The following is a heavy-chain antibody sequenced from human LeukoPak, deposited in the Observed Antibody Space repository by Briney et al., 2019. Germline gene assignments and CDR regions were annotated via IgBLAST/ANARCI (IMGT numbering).Heavy chain of an antibody. Sequence: GGSLRLSCAASGFTVSSNYMSWVRQAPGKGLGWVSVIYSGGSTYYADSVKGRFTISRDNSKNTLYLQMNSLRAEDTAVYYCARGLTTELLSPGYYFDYWGQGTLVTVSS. CDR3: ARGLTTELLSPGYYFDY. J-gene: IGHJ4*02. V-gene: IGHV3-53*01. CDR2: IYSGGST. CDR1: GFTVSSNY. D-gene: IGHD2-2*01.